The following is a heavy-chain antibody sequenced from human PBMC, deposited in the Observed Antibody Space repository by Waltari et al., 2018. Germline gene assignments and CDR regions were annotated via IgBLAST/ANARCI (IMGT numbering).Heavy chain of an antibody. CDR2: ISAMWCSP. D-gene: IGHD1-1*01. CDR1: GFTFSDYA. V-gene: IGHV3-23*01. J-gene: IGHJ6*02. CDR3: AKDQRVAPTSLPNYYYGMDV. Sequence: EVQLLESGGGLVQPGGSLRLSCAASGFTFSDYAMNWVRQAPGKGLEWVSAISAMWCSPDYVDSWKCRITITRDNSRNTVFLQINSLRAEDTAIYYCAKDQRVAPTSLPNYYYGMDVWGQGTTVTVSS.